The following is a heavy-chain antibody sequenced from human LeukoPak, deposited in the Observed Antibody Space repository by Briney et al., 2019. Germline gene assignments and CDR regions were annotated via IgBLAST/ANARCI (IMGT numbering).Heavy chain of an antibody. CDR3: ARERSITMIVVAAGAFDI. CDR1: GFTFNSYS. J-gene: IGHJ3*02. V-gene: IGHV3-48*04. Sequence: GGSLRLSCSASGFTFNSYSMNWVRQAPGKGLEWPAYISSSGSNVHYADSVKGRFTISRDNAKNSLYLQMNSLRAEDTAVYYCARERSITMIVVAAGAFDIWGQGTMVTVSS. D-gene: IGHD3-22*01. CDR2: ISSSGSNV.